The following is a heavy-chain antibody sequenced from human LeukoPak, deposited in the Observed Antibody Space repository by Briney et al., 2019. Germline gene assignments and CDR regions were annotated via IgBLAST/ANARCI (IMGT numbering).Heavy chain of an antibody. CDR1: GFTFSDYA. J-gene: IGHJ5*02. Sequence: GGSLRLSCAASGFTFSDYAMNWVRQAPGKGLEWVADISGDGGRTYHADPVKGRFTISRDASKNTLFLQMNSLRADDTAVYYCAKRYDSSEGAVDPWGQGTLVTVSS. V-gene: IGHV3-23*01. D-gene: IGHD6-19*01. CDR3: AKRYDSSEGAVDP. CDR2: ISGDGGRT.